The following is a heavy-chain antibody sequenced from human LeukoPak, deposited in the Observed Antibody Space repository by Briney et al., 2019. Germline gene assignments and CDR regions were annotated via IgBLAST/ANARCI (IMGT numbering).Heavy chain of an antibody. CDR1: GGSISNNNYY. V-gene: IGHV4-39*07. Sequence: SGTLSLTCTVSGGSISNNNYYWGWIRQPPGKGLEWIGSIYYTGNSFYNPSLKSRLTISVDTSKNQFSLKLTSVTAADTAVYYCAREKLYSSSWGFQHWGQGTLVTVSS. J-gene: IGHJ1*01. CDR3: AREKLYSSSWGFQH. D-gene: IGHD6-13*01. CDR2: IYYTGNS.